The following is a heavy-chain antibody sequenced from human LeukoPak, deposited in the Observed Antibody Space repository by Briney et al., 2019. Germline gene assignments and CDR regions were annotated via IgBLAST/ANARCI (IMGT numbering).Heavy chain of an antibody. CDR1: GYSFTNYW. Sequence: GESLKISCKGSGYSFTNYWIAWVRQMPGKGLEWMGIFYRGDSDTRYNPSFQGQVTISADKSISTAYLQWSSLKASDTAMYYCAREAPGTCYFDYWGQGTLVTVSS. J-gene: IGHJ4*02. D-gene: IGHD3-10*01. CDR3: AREAPGTCYFDY. CDR2: FYRGDSDT. V-gene: IGHV5-51*01.